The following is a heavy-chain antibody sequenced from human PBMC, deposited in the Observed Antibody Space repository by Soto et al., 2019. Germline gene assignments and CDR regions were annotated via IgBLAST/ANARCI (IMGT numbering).Heavy chain of an antibody. CDR3: ARASHTPRFLEWLSQGDWFDP. V-gene: IGHV4-34*01. CDR2: INHSGST. Sequence: SETLSLTCAVYGGSFSGYYWSWIRQPPGKGLEWIGEINHSGSTNYNPSLKSRVTISVDTSKNQFSLKLSSVTAADTAVYYCARASHTPRFLEWLSQGDWFDPWGQGTLVTVSS. J-gene: IGHJ5*02. CDR1: GGSFSGYY. D-gene: IGHD3-3*01.